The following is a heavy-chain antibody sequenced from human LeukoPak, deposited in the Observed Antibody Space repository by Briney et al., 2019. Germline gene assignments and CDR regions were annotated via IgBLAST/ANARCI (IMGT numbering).Heavy chain of an antibody. V-gene: IGHV4-34*01. CDR2: INHTGDT. J-gene: IGHJ5*02. Sequence: PSETLSLTCAVYGGSLSNYYWSWIRQPPGKGLEWIGEINHTGDTQYNPSLKSRVTVSVDTSKNQFSLKMTSVTAADTAVYYCARGPDSGSYYAWFDPWGQGTLVTVSS. D-gene: IGHD1-26*01. CDR3: ARGPDSGSYYAWFDP. CDR1: GGSLSNYY.